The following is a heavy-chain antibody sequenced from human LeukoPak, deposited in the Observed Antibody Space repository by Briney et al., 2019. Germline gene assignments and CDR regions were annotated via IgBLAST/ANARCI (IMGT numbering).Heavy chain of an antibody. J-gene: IGHJ4*02. CDR3: ATDRAYSTFDY. D-gene: IGHD6-13*01. V-gene: IGHV3-7*01. CDR2: INPEGSEK. Sequence: GGSLRLSCAASGFTFSIYSMNWVRQAPGKGLESVASINPEGSEKYYVDSVKGRFTISRDNAKNSLYLQMNSLRVEDTAVYYCATDRAYSTFDYWGQGTLVTVSS. CDR1: GFTFSIYS.